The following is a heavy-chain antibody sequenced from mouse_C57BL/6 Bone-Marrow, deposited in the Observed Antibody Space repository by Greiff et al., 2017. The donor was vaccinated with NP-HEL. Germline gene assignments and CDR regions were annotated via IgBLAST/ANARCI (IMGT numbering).Heavy chain of an antibody. Sequence: VQLQHSGPELVKPGASVKISCKASGYAFSSSWMNWVKQRPGKGLEWIGRIYPGDGDTNYNGKFKGKATLTADKSSSTAYMQLSSLTSEDSAVYFCARLLLQTYWYFDVWGTGTTVTVSS. CDR1: GYAFSSSW. V-gene: IGHV1-82*01. J-gene: IGHJ1*03. CDR3: ARLLLQTYWYFDV. CDR2: IYPGDGDT. D-gene: IGHD1-1*01.